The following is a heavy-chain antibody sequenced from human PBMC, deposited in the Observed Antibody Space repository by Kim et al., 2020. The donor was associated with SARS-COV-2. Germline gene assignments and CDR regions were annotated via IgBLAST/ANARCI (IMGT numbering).Heavy chain of an antibody. CDR1: GFTFSSYG. V-gene: IGHV3-33*01. J-gene: IGHJ5*02. CDR3: ARGRWNYGEDWFDP. Sequence: GGSLRLSCAASGFTFSSYGMHWVRQAPGKGLEWVAVIWYDGSNKYYADSVKGRFTISRDNSKNTLYLQMNSLRAEDTAVYYCARGRWNYGEDWFDPWGQGTLVTVSS. CDR2: IWYDGSNK. D-gene: IGHD1-7*01.